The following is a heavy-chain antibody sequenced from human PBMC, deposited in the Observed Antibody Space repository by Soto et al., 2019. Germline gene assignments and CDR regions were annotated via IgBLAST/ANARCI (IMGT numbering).Heavy chain of an antibody. CDR3: ARQGSYYDSSGSDGPFDY. D-gene: IGHD3-22*01. Sequence: LRLSCAASGFTFSSYWMHWVRQAPGKGLVWVSRINSDGSSTSYADSVKGRFTISRDNAKNTLYLQMNSLRAEDTAVYYCARQGSYYDSSGSDGPFDYWGQGTLVTVSS. CDR1: GFTFSSYW. J-gene: IGHJ4*02. V-gene: IGHV3-74*01. CDR2: INSDGSST.